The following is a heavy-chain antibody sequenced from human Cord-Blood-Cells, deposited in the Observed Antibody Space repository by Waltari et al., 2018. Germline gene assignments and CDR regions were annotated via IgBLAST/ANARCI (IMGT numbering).Heavy chain of an antibody. CDR1: GYSISSGYY. Sequence: QVQLQESGPGLVKPSETLSLTCAVSGYSISSGYYWGWIRQPPGKGLEWIGSIYHSGSTYYNPSLKSRVTISVDTSKNQFSLKLSSVTAADTVVYYCASPRGPGDRFDYWGQGTLVTVSS. J-gene: IGHJ4*02. CDR2: IYHSGST. D-gene: IGHD7-27*01. CDR3: ASPRGPGDRFDY. V-gene: IGHV4-38-2*01.